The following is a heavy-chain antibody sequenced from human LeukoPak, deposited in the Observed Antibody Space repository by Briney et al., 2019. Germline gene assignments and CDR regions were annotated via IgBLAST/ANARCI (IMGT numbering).Heavy chain of an antibody. CDR1: GGSISSYY. V-gene: IGHV4-59*08. D-gene: IGHD5-18*01. Sequence: PSETLSLTCIVSGGSISSYYWSWIRQPPGKGLEWIGYIYYSGSTNYNPSLKSRVTISVDTSKNQFSLKLRSVTAADTAVYYCARHRGYSYGYDAFDIWGQGTMATVSS. CDR2: IYYSGST. J-gene: IGHJ3*02. CDR3: ARHRGYSYGYDAFDI.